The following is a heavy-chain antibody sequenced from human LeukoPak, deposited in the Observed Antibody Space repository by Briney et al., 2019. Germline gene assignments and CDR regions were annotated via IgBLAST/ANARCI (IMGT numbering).Heavy chain of an antibody. V-gene: IGHV4-38-2*02. CDR2: IYYSGST. J-gene: IGHJ4*02. CDR1: GYSISSGYY. Sequence: SETLSLTCTVSGYSISSGYYWGWIRQPPGKGLEWIGSIYYSGSTYYNPSLKSRVTISVDTSKNQFSLKLSSVTAADTAVYYCARDGPDIVVVPAAILPLDYWGQGTLVTVSS. CDR3: ARDGPDIVVVPAAILPLDY. D-gene: IGHD2-2*02.